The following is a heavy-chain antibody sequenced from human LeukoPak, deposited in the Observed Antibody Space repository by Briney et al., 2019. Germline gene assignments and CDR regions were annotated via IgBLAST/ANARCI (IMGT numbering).Heavy chain of an antibody. CDR1: GFAFGTYW. CDR3: ARRVVGGTDYFDY. J-gene: IGHJ4*02. V-gene: IGHV3-7*01. D-gene: IGHD1-26*01. CDR2: IKIDGTEK. Sequence: PGGSLRLSCAASGFAFGTYWMTWVRQAPGKGLEWVANIKIDGTEKRYADSVKGRFTIPRDNAKNSLYLQMSSLRAEDTAVYYCARRVVGGTDYFDYWGQGTLVTVSS.